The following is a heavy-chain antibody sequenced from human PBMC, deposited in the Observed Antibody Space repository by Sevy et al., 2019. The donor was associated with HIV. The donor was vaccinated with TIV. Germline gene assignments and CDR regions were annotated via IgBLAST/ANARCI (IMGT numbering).Heavy chain of an antibody. V-gene: IGHV1-24*01. CDR1: GYTLTELS. CDR3: ATEVWDGGSYYYFDY. Sequence: ASVKVSCKVSGYTLTELSMHWVRQAPGKGLAWMGGFDPEDGETIYAQKFQGRVTMTEDTSTDTAYMELSSLRSEDTAVYYCATEVWDGGSYYYFDYWGQGTLVTVSS. J-gene: IGHJ4*02. CDR2: FDPEDGET. D-gene: IGHD1-26*01.